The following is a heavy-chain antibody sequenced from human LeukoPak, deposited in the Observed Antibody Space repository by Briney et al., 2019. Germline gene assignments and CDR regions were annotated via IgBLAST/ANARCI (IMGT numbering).Heavy chain of an antibody. D-gene: IGHD6-6*01. CDR1: GFTFSDDY. J-gene: IGHJ4*02. CDR3: ERLRSSSYYFDY. V-gene: IGHV3-11*01. CDR2: ISSSAINI. Sequence: GGVLRLSCAASGFTFSDDYMSWIRQAPGKGLEWVSFISSSAINIYYADSVKGRFTISRDRPKDSLSLQMNSLRAEDTAVYYCERLRSSSYYFDYWGQGTLVTVPS.